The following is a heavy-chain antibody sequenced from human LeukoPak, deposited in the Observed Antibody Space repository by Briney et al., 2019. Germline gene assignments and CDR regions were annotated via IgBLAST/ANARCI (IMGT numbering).Heavy chain of an antibody. CDR2: IIPIFGTA. V-gene: IGHV1-69*13. CDR3: ARADSYGHYYYYMDV. Sequence: ASVKVSCKASGGTFSSYAISWVRQAPGQGLEWMGGIIPIFGTANYAQKFQGRVTITADESTSTAYMELCSLRSEDTAVYYCARADSYGHYYYYMDVWGKGTTVTVSS. CDR1: GGTFSSYA. D-gene: IGHD5-18*01. J-gene: IGHJ6*03.